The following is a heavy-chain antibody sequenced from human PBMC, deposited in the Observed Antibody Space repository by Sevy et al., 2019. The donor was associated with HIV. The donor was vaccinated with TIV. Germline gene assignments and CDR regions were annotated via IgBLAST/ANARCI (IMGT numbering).Heavy chain of an antibody. Sequence: SETLSLTCIVSGDSISSADYYWSWIRQPPGKGLEWIGYIFYSGSTSYNPSLKSRVTISVDTSKNQFSLKLSSVRVADTAVYYCARGLWSGFYFDYWGQGTLVTVSS. D-gene: IGHD3-3*01. CDR3: ARGLWSGFYFDY. V-gene: IGHV4-30-4*01. CDR1: GDSISSADYY. CDR2: IFYSGST. J-gene: IGHJ4*02.